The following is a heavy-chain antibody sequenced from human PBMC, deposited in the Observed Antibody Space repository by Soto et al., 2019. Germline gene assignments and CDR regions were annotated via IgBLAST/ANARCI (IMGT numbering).Heavy chain of an antibody. D-gene: IGHD5-18*01. CDR3: VRAPLQLWLPEGFDY. Sequence: QVQLQESGPGLVKPSQTLSLTCTVSGGSISSGGNYWSWIRQHPGKGLEWIGYIYYSGNAFYNPSLKSRITISVDMSKNQFSLKLSSVTAADTAVYYCVRAPLQLWLPEGFDYWGQGTLVTVSS. CDR2: IYYSGNA. CDR1: GGSISSGGNY. V-gene: IGHV4-31*03. J-gene: IGHJ4*02.